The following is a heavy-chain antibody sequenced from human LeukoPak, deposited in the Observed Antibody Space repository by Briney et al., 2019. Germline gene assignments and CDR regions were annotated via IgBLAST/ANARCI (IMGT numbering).Heavy chain of an antibody. Sequence: GGSLRLSCAASGFTFSNYAMSWVRQAPGMGLEWVSTISVSGGGTYYADSVKGRFTISRDSSRNTLYLQKNSLRAEDTAIYYCAKVPRIAVAGYYYYYMDVWGKGTSVTVSS. CDR1: GFTFSNYA. D-gene: IGHD6-19*01. CDR2: ISVSGGGT. J-gene: IGHJ6*03. V-gene: IGHV3-23*01. CDR3: AKVPRIAVAGYYYYYMDV.